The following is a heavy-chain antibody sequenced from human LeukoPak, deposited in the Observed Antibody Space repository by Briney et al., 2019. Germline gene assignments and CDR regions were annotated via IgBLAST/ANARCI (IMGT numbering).Heavy chain of an antibody. Sequence: GGSLRLSCAASGFTFSSYAMSWVRQAPGKGLEWVSAISGSGGSTYYADSVKGRFTISRDNSKNTLYLQMNSLRAEDTAVYYCARGPYDYVWGSFFDYWGQGTLVTVSS. D-gene: IGHD3-16*01. CDR1: GFTFSSYA. J-gene: IGHJ4*02. CDR3: ARGPYDYVWGSFFDY. CDR2: ISGSGGST. V-gene: IGHV3-23*01.